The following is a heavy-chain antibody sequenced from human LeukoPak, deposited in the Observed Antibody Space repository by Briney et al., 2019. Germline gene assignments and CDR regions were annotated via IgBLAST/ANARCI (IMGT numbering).Heavy chain of an antibody. J-gene: IGHJ5*02. CDR1: GGTFSSYA. Sequence: SVKVSCKASGGTFSSYAISWVRQAPGQELEWMGGIIPIFGTANYAQKFQGRVTITTDESTSTAYMELSSLRSEDTAVYYCARDTYYDFWSGYYSNNWFDPWGQGTLVTVSS. CDR3: ARDTYYDFWSGYYSNNWFDP. V-gene: IGHV1-69*05. D-gene: IGHD3-3*01. CDR2: IIPIFGTA.